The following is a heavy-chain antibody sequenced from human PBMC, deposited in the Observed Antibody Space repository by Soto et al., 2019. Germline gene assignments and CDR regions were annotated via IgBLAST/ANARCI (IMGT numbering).Heavy chain of an antibody. CDR3: ARAGPNSSGCDY. CDR1: GFTFSSYS. D-gene: IGHD6-19*01. J-gene: IGHJ4*02. CDR2: ISSSSSYI. V-gene: IGHV3-21*01. Sequence: EVQLVESGGGLGKPGGSLRLSCAASGFTFSSYSMNWVRQAPGKGLEWVSSISSSSSYIYYADSVKGRFTISRDNAKNSLYLQMNSLRAEDTAVYYCARAGPNSSGCDYWGQGTLVTVSS.